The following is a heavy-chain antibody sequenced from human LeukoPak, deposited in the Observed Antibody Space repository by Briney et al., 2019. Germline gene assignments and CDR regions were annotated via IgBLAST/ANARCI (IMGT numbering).Heavy chain of an antibody. J-gene: IGHJ3*02. CDR1: GGSISSGDYY. Sequence: PSETLSLTCTVSGGSISSGDYYWSWIRQPPGKGLEWIGYIHNTGNAYYNPSLKSRVTVSIDTSRNQFSLKVTSVTAADTAVYYCAREVGDADTTYSDAFDIWGQGTMVTVSS. CDR2: IHNTGNA. V-gene: IGHV4-30-4*08. CDR3: AREVGDADTTYSDAFDI. D-gene: IGHD1-26*01.